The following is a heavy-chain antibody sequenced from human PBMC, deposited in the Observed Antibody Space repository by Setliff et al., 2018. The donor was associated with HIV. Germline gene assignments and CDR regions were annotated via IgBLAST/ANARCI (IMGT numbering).Heavy chain of an antibody. J-gene: IGHJ4*02. Sequence: SETLSLTCTVSGGSISSYYWSWIRQPPGKGLEWIGYIYTSGSTNYNPSLKSRVTISVDTSKNQFSLKLSSVTAADTSVYYCARLAGHNSGYFDYWGQGTLVTVSS. CDR3: ARLAGHNSGYFDY. D-gene: IGHD2-15*01. CDR1: GGSISSYY. CDR2: IYTSGST. V-gene: IGHV4-4*09.